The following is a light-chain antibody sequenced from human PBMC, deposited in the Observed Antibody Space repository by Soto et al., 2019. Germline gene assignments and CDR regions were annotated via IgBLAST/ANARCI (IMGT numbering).Light chain of an antibody. CDR1: QSINTF. CDR2: GAS. V-gene: IGKV1-39*01. CDR3: QQYGSSLIT. Sequence: DIQVTQSPSSLSASVGDRVTITYRASQSINTFLNWYQQRPGKAPNLLIYGASNLQSGVPSRFSGSGSGTDFTLTISRLEPEDFAVYYCQQYGSSLITFGQGTRLENK. J-gene: IGKJ5*01.